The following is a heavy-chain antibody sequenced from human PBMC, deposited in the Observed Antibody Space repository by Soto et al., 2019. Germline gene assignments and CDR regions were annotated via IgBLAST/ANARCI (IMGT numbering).Heavy chain of an antibody. V-gene: IGHV4-4*02. CDR2: VYHSGST. CDR1: GGSISTNNW. Sequence: QVQLQESGPGLVNASGTLSLTCGVSGGSISTNNWWSWVRQPPGQGLEWIAEVYHSGSTNYNPSLKSRLTISVDKSKNHFSLNLSSVSVADTAVYYCARGGITMAWNYYYYGMDVWGQGTTVTVSS. CDR3: ARGGITMAWNYYYYGMDV. J-gene: IGHJ6*02. D-gene: IGHD3-10*01.